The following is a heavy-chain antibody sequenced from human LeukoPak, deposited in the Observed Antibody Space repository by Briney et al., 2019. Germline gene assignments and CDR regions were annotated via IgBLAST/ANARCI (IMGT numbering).Heavy chain of an antibody. Sequence: SQTLSLTCAVSGGSISSGDFPWSWIRQPPGKGLEWIGYIFHTGHTSYNPSLKSRVTISVDMSKNQLSLRLTSVAAADTAVYYCARGFYGAGSHFDYWGQGTLVTVSS. CDR3: ARGFYGAGSHFDY. CDR2: IFHTGHT. CDR1: GGSISSGDFP. V-gene: IGHV4-30-2*01. D-gene: IGHD3-10*01. J-gene: IGHJ4*02.